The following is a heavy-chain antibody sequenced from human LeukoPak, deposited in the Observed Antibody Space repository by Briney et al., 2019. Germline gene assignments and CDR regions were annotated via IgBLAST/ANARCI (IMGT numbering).Heavy chain of an antibody. Sequence: PGGSLRLSCAASGLTFSDYAMSWVRQAPGKGLEWVSVISGSASHTYYADSVKGRFTISRDNSKNPLYLQMSSLRAEDTAVYSCAKGGHCSSTDCHDGRMDVWGKGTTVTVSS. CDR1: GLTFSDYA. D-gene: IGHD2-2*01. J-gene: IGHJ6*04. CDR2: ISGSASHT. V-gene: IGHV3-23*01. CDR3: AKGGHCSSTDCHDGRMDV.